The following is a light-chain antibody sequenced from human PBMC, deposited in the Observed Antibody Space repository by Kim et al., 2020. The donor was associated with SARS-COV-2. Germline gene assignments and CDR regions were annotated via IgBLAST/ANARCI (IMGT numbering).Light chain of an antibody. V-gene: IGLV3-19*01. CDR1: SLRTYY. CDR2: GKN. CDR3: NSRDNNDNVL. Sequence: SSELTQDPAVSVALGQTVRITCQGDSLRTYYTTWFQQKPGQAPIVVFYGKNNRPSGIPDRFSGSSSGNTASLTITATQAGDEADYYCNSRDNNDNVLFGGGTRRTVL. J-gene: IGLJ2*01.